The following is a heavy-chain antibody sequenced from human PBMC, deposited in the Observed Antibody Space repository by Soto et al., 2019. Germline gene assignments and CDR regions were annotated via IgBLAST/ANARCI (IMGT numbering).Heavy chain of an antibody. CDR2: IYHSGST. CDR1: GGSISSGGYS. Sequence: PSETLSLTCAVSGGSISSGGYSWSWIRQPPGKGLEWIGYIYHSGSTYYNPSLKSRVTISVDRSKNQFSLKLSSVTAADTAVYYCARSYGDYDYFDYWGQGTLVTVSS. V-gene: IGHV4-30-2*01. J-gene: IGHJ4*02. CDR3: ARSYGDYDYFDY. D-gene: IGHD4-17*01.